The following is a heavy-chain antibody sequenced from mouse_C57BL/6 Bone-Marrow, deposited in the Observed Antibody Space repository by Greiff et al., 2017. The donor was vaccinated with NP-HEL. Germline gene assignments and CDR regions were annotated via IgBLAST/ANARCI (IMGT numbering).Heavy chain of an antibody. CDR3: TPYDYFDY. Sequence: VHVKQSGAELVRPGASVKLSCTASGFNIKDDYMHWVKQRPEQGLEWIGWIDPENGDTEYASKFQGKATITADTSSNTAYLQLSSLTSEDTAVYYCTPYDYFDYWGQGTTLTVSS. CDR1: GFNIKDDY. CDR2: IDPENGDT. J-gene: IGHJ2*01. V-gene: IGHV14-4*01. D-gene: IGHD2-3*01.